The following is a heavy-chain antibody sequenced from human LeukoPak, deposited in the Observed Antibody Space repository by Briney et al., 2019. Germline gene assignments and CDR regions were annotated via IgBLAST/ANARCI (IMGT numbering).Heavy chain of an antibody. CDR2: IRYDGSNK. CDR3: AKPSIAAAGNTINPSEYFQH. V-gene: IGHV3-30*02. J-gene: IGHJ1*01. D-gene: IGHD6-13*01. Sequence: GGSLRLSCAASGFTFSSYGMHWVRQAPRKGLEWVAFIRYDGSNKYYADSVKGRFTISRDNSKNTLYLQMNSLRAEDTAVYYCAKPSIAAAGNTINPSEYFQHWGQGTLVTVSS. CDR1: GFTFSSYG.